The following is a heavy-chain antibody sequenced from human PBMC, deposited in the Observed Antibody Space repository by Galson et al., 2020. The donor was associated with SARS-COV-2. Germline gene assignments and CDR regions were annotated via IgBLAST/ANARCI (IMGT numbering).Heavy chain of an antibody. CDR2: INHSGST. D-gene: IGHD2-2*01. Sequence: SETLSLTCAVYGGSFSGYYWSWIRQPPGKGLEWIGEINHSGSTNYNPSLKSRVTISVDTSKNQFSLKLSSVTAADTAVYYCARGRRYCSSTSCSGPWFDPWGQGTLVTVSS. V-gene: IGHV4-34*01. CDR3: ARGRRYCSSTSCSGPWFDP. J-gene: IGHJ5*02. CDR1: GGSFSGYY.